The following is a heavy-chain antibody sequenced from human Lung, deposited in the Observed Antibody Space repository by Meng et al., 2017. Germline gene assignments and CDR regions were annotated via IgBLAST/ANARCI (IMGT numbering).Heavy chain of an antibody. CDR1: GFAFSRYT. J-gene: IGHJ3*02. CDR3: VREDGIVGVSSAFDI. V-gene: IGHV3-21*01. CDR2: INGRSNYI. D-gene: IGHD1-26*01. Sequence: GESLKISCSACGFAFSRYTMNWGRRAQGKGLEWRSSINGRSNYIYDADSVKGRFTISRDNVENSLFLQMNNLRVDETAVYYCVREDGIVGVSSAFDIWGQGTMVTVSS.